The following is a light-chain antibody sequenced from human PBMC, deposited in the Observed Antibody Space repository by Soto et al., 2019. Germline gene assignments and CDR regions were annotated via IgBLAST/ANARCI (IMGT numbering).Light chain of an antibody. CDR3: QQFDSNPWT. Sequence: DIQMTQSPSTLSASVGDRVTITCRASQSISTWLAWYQQKPGKAPKVLIYDASSLESGVPSRFSGSGSGTEFTLTINSLHPDDFATYYCQQFDSNPWTFGQGTKVDI. V-gene: IGKV1-5*01. CDR1: QSISTW. J-gene: IGKJ1*01. CDR2: DAS.